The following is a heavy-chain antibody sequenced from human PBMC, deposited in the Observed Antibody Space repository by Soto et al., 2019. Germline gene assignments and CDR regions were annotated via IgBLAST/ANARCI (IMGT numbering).Heavy chain of an antibody. Sequence: EVQLLESGGGLVQPGGSLRLSCAASGFTFISNAMNWVRQAPGKGLQGVSAISGGGDATFYADSVKGRFTISRDNSRNTVTLQMNSLGADDTAVYYCARKVPGSTTRPDYWYFDLWGRGTLVTVSS. V-gene: IGHV3-23*01. CDR1: GFTFISNA. J-gene: IGHJ2*01. D-gene: IGHD3-10*01. CDR2: ISGGGDAT. CDR3: ARKVPGSTTRPDYWYFDL.